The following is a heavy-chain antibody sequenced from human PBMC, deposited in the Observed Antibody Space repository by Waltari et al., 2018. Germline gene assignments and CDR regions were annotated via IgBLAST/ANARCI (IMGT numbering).Heavy chain of an antibody. CDR1: GGSISSYY. CDR3: ARDQSDYYDSSGWGDYFDY. Sequence: QVQLQESGPGLVKPSETLSLTCTVSGGSISSYYWRWIRQPAGQGLEWIGRIYTSGSTNYNPSLKSRVTMSVDTSKNQFSLKLSSVTAADTAVYYCARDQSDYYDSSGWGDYFDYWGQGTLVTVSS. V-gene: IGHV4-4*07. D-gene: IGHD3-22*01. J-gene: IGHJ4*02. CDR2: IYTSGST.